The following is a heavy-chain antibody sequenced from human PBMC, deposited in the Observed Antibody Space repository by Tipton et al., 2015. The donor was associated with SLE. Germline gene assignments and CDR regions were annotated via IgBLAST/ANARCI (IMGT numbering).Heavy chain of an antibody. V-gene: IGHV3-21*03. D-gene: IGHD5-12*01. Sequence: SLRLSCAASGFTFSSYSMNWVRQAPGKGLEWVSSISSSSSYIYYTDSVKGRFTIARDNAKNSLYLQMNSLRAEDTAVYYCARVGDSAPYYYGMDVWGQGTTATVSS. CDR1: GFTFSSYS. CDR3: ARVGDSAPYYYGMDV. CDR2: ISSSSSYI. J-gene: IGHJ6*02.